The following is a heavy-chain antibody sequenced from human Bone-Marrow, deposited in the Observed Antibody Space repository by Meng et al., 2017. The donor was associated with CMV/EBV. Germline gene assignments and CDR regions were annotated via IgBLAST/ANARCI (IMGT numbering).Heavy chain of an antibody. J-gene: IGHJ4*02. CDR1: GFTFSSYA. Sequence: VGSLRLTCAASGFTFSSYAMSWFRQAPGKGLEWVSAISGSGGSTYYADSVKGRFTISRDNSKNTLYPQMNSLRAQDTAVYYCAKRIAHYWGQGALVTVSS. CDR2: ISGSGGST. CDR3: AKRIAHY. V-gene: IGHV3-23*01. D-gene: IGHD2-15*01.